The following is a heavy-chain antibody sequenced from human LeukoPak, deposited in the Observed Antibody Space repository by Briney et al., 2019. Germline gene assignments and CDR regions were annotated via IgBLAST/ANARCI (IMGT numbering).Heavy chain of an antibody. Sequence: SETLSLTCTVSGGSISSYYWSWIRQPPGKGLEWIGYIYYSGSTNYNPSLKSRVTISVDTSKNQFSLKLSSVTAADTAVYYCARGSGVTPVDYWGQGTLVTVSS. J-gene: IGHJ4*02. D-gene: IGHD4-11*01. CDR3: ARGSGVTPVDY. CDR2: IYYSGST. V-gene: IGHV4-59*01. CDR1: GGSISSYY.